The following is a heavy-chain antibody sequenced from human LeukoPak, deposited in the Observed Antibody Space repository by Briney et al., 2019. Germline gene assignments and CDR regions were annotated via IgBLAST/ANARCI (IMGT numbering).Heavy chain of an antibody. J-gene: IGHJ5*02. CDR3: ARGEQAVLFFDP. CDR2: IYYSGST. Sequence: PSETLSLTCTVSGGSISSYYWSWIRQPPGKGLAWIGYIYYSGSTNYNPSLKSRVTISVDTSKNQFSLKLSSVTAADTAVYYCARGEQAVLFFDPWGQGTLVTVSS. CDR1: GGSISSYY. V-gene: IGHV4-59*01. D-gene: IGHD6-13*01.